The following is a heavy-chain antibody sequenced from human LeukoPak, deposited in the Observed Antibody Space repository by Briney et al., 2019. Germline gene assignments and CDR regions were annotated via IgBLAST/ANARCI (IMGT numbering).Heavy chain of an antibody. CDR2: INHSGST. CDR3: ARGNYYDSSGYRRKTRAFDY. D-gene: IGHD3-22*01. J-gene: IGHJ4*02. Sequence: SETLSLTCAVYGGSFSVYYWSWIRQPPGKGLEWIGEINHSGSTNYNPSLKSRVTISVDTSKNQFSLKLSSVTAADTAVYYCARGNYYDSSGYRRKTRAFDYWGQGTLVTVSS. V-gene: IGHV4-34*01. CDR1: GGSFSVYY.